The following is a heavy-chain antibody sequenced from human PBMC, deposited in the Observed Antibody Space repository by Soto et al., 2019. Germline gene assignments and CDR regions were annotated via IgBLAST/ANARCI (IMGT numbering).Heavy chain of an antibody. Sequence: SETLSLTCTVSGGSISSSSYYWGWIRQPPGKGLEWIGSIYYSGSTYYNPSLKSRVTISVDTSKNQFSLKLSSVTAADTAVYYCASVRAGTTFGYFYYYYGMDVWGQGTTVTVSS. D-gene: IGHD1-7*01. J-gene: IGHJ6*02. CDR2: IYYSGST. CDR1: GGSISSSSYY. V-gene: IGHV4-39*01. CDR3: ASVRAGTTFGYFYYYYGMDV.